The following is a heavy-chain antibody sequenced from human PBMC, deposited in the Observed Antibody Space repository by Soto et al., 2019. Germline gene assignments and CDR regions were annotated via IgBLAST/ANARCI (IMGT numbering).Heavy chain of an antibody. CDR3: ARDHPHYSSSSTYNGMDV. D-gene: IGHD6-6*01. Sequence: ASVKVSCKASGYTFTSYGISWVRQAPGQGLEWMGWISAYNGNTNYAQKLQGRVTMTTDTSTSTAYMELRSLRSDDTAVYYCARDHPHYSSSSTYNGMDVWGQGTTVTVSS. CDR1: GYTFTSYG. V-gene: IGHV1-18*01. J-gene: IGHJ6*02. CDR2: ISAYNGNT.